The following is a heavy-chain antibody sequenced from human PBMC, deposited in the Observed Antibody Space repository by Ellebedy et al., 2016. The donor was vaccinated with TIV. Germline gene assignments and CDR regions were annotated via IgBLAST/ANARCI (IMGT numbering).Heavy chain of an antibody. J-gene: IGHJ6*02. Sequence: PGGSLRLSCAASGFTFSSYSMNWVRQAPGKGLEWVSYISSSGSTIYYADSVKGRFTISRDNAKNSLYLQMNSLRAEDTAVYYCARDKANYDILGGFWYSYGMDVWGQGTTVTVSS. CDR1: GFTFSSYS. V-gene: IGHV3-48*04. CDR2: ISSSGSTI. D-gene: IGHD3-9*01. CDR3: ARDKANYDILGGFWYSYGMDV.